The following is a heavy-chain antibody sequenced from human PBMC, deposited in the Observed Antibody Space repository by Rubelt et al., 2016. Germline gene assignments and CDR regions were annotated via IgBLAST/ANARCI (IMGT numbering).Heavy chain of an antibody. Sequence: GGLVQPGGSLRLSCEASGFAFSNCWMHWVRQAPGKGLVWVSRINSDGSSTSYADSVKGRFTISRDNAKNTLYLQMNSLRAEDTAVYYCAIGWDSSSFDYWGQGNLVTVSS. CDR3: AIGWDSSSFDY. D-gene: IGHD3-22*01. J-gene: IGHJ4*02. CDR2: INSDGSST. CDR1: GFAFSNCW. V-gene: IGHV3-74*01.